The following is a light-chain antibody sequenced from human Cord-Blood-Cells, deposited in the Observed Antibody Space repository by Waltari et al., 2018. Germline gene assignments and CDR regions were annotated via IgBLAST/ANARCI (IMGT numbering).Light chain of an antibody. CDR3: TQATPFPYP. CDR1: QSLVHRDGNTS. CDR2: TIS. Sequence: DIVLTQTPLSSPVTLGQPASISCRPSQSLVHRDGNTSLSWHQQRPGQPPRLLMYTISNRFSGVPDRFSGSGAGTEVTLKISSVGAEDVGVYYCTQATPFPYPFGQGTTLEIK. V-gene: IGKV2-24*01. J-gene: IGKJ2*01.